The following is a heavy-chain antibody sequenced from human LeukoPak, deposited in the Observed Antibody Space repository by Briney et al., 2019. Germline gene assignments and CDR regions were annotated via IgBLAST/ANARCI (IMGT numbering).Heavy chain of an antibody. V-gene: IGHV3-9*01. CDR1: GFTFDYYA. CDR3: AKGNVLRYFDWLSTFDY. CDR2: ISWNSGSV. Sequence: GRSLRLSCAASGFTFDYYAMHWVRQAPGKGLEWVSGISWNSGSVGYADSVEGRFTISRDNAKNSLYLQMNSLRAEDTALYSCAKGNVLRYFDWLSTFDYWGQGTLVTVSS. D-gene: IGHD3-9*01. J-gene: IGHJ4*02.